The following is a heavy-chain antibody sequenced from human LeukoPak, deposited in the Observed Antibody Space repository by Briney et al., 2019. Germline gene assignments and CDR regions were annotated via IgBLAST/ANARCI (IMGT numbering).Heavy chain of an antibody. CDR1: GFTFSSYS. CDR3: ARGWFGELSGFYYYMDV. D-gene: IGHD3-10*01. CDR2: ISSSSSTI. J-gene: IGHJ6*03. V-gene: IGHV3-48*01. Sequence: GGSLRLSCAASGFTFSSYSMNWVRQAPGKGLEWVSYISSSSSTIYYADSVKGRFTISRDNAKNSLYLQMNSLRAEGTAVYYCARGWFGELSGFYYYMDVWGKGTTVTVSS.